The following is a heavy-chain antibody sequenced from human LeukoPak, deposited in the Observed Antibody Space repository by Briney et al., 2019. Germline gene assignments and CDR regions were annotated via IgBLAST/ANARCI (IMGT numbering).Heavy chain of an antibody. CDR3: ARGLRGRYYYDSSGYTTPYYYYGMDV. D-gene: IGHD3-22*01. Sequence: GGYLRRYCAASGFTFDDYAMHWVRQAPGKGLEWVSGISWNSGSIGYADSVKGRFTISRDNAKNSLYLQMNSLRAEDTALYYCARGLRGRYYYDSSGYTTPYYYYGMDVWGQGTTVTVSS. J-gene: IGHJ6*02. V-gene: IGHV3-9*01. CDR2: ISWNSGSI. CDR1: GFTFDDYA.